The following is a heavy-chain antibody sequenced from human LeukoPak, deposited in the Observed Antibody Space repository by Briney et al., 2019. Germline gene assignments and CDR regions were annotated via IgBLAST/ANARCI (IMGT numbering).Heavy chain of an antibody. Sequence: GGSLRLSCAASGFTFSNSWMTWVRQVPGKGLEWVATINAEGSDKYYVDSVKGRFTISRDNSKNTLYLQINSLRAEDTAVYYCVTRGYFDWLLFDYWGQGTLVTVSS. D-gene: IGHD3-9*01. CDR2: INAEGSDK. J-gene: IGHJ4*02. CDR1: GFTFSNSW. V-gene: IGHV3-7*03. CDR3: VTRGYFDWLLFDY.